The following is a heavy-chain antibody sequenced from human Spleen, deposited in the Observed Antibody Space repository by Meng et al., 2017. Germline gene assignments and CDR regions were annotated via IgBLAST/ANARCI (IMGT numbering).Heavy chain of an antibody. CDR3: ARGGVSYQLLTRLAY. J-gene: IGHJ4*02. CDR1: GGPFTIQA. Sequence: QGQVVQSGAGVKKPGSWVKVSCNSSGGPFTIQAIRWVRQAPGPGLEWMGGIIPYLGTPNYAQKFQGRVTITADDSTSTAYMELSSLRSEDTAVYYCARGGVSYQLLTRLAYWGQGTLVTVSS. D-gene: IGHD2-2*01. V-gene: IGHV1-69*01. CDR2: IIPYLGTP.